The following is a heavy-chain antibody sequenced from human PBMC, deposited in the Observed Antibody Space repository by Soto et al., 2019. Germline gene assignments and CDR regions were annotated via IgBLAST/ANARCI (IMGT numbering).Heavy chain of an antibody. D-gene: IGHD6-19*01. V-gene: IGHV5-51*01. CDR1: GYSFTSYW. Sequence: PGESLKISCKGSGYSFTSYWIGWVRQMPGKGLEWMGIIYPGDSDTRYSPSFQGQVTISADKSIGTAYLQWSSLKASDTAMYYCARSIAVAGNMGGAFDIWGQGTMVTVSS. CDR2: IYPGDSDT. CDR3: ARSIAVAGNMGGAFDI. J-gene: IGHJ3*02.